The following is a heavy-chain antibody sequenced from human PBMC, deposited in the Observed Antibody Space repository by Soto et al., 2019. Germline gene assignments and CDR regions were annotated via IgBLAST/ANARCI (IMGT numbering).Heavy chain of an antibody. Sequence: SETLSLTCTVSGGSLSSSSYYWGWIRQPPGKGLEWIGSIYYSGSTYYNPSLKSRVTISVDTSKNQFSLKLSSVTAADTAVYYCATSDYGDIDYWGQGTLVTISS. V-gene: IGHV4-39*01. CDR1: GGSLSSSSYY. J-gene: IGHJ4*02. CDR2: IYYSGST. D-gene: IGHD4-17*01. CDR3: ATSDYGDIDY.